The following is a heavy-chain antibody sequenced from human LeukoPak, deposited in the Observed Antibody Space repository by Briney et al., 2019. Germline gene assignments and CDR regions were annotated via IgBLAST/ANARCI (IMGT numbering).Heavy chain of an antibody. CDR2: INHSGST. CDR1: GGSFRGYY. Sequence: SETLSLTCAVYGGSFRGYYWSWIRQPPGKGLEWIGEINHSGSTNYNPSLKSRVTISVDTSKNQFSLKLSSVTAADTAVYYCASVPSSSWYAFDYWGQGTLVTVSS. D-gene: IGHD6-13*01. CDR3: ASVPSSSWYAFDY. V-gene: IGHV4-34*01. J-gene: IGHJ4*02.